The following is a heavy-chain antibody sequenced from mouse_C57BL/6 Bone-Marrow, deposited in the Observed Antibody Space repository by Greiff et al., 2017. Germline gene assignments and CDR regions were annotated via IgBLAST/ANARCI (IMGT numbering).Heavy chain of an antibody. CDR3: AITTVVDWYFDV. J-gene: IGHJ1*03. D-gene: IGHD1-1*01. V-gene: IGHV1-18*01. CDR2: INPNNGGT. CDR1: GYTFTDYN. Sequence: VQLQPSGPELVKPGASVKIPCKASGYTFTDYNMDWVKQSHGKSLEWIGDINPNNGGTIYNQKFKGKATLTVDKSSSTAYMELRSLTSEDTAVYYCAITTVVDWYFDVWGTGTTVTVSS.